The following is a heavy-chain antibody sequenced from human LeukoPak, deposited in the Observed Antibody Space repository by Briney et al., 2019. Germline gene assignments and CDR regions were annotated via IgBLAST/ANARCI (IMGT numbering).Heavy chain of an antibody. CDR3: ARVVYYGSGSYYYYYMDV. CDR2: IYHSGST. D-gene: IGHD3-10*01. CDR1: GGSISSSSYY. V-gene: IGHV4-39*07. Sequence: PSETLSLTCTVSGGSISSSSYYWAWIRQPPGKGLEWIGNIYHSGSTYYNPSLKSRVTISVDTSKNQFSLKLSSVTAADTAVYYCARVVYYGSGSYYYYYMDVWGKGTTVTISS. J-gene: IGHJ6*03.